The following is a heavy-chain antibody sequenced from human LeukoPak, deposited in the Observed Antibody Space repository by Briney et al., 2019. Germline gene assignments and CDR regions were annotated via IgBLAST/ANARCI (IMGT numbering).Heavy chain of an antibody. V-gene: IGHV3-21*01. CDR1: GFTFSSYS. Sequence: GGSLRLSCAASGFTFSSYSMNWVRQAPGKGLEWVSSISSSSSYIYYADSVKGRFTISRDNAKNSLYLQMNSLRAEDTAVYYCARDGDCSSTSCPHRFDYWGQGTLVTVSS. CDR3: ARDGDCSSTSCPHRFDY. CDR2: ISSSSSYI. J-gene: IGHJ4*02. D-gene: IGHD2-2*01.